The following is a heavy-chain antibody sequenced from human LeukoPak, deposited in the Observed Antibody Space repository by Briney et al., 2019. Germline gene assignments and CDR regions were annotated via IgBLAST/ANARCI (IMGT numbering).Heavy chain of an antibody. CDR1: GFTFSDYY. D-gene: IGHD3-10*01. Sequence: PGGSLRLSCAASGFTFSDYYMSWIRQAPGKGLEWVAVIWYDGSNKYYADSVKGRFTISRDNSKNTLYLQMNSLRAEDTAVYYCARGNDFGVYYFDYWGQGTLVTVSS. J-gene: IGHJ4*02. V-gene: IGHV3-33*08. CDR3: ARGNDFGVYYFDY. CDR2: IWYDGSNK.